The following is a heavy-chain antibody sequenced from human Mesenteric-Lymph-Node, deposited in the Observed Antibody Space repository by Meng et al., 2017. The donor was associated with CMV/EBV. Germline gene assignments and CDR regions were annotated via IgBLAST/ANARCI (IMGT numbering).Heavy chain of an antibody. Sequence: LSCAASGFTLSSYWMPWVRQAPGKGLVWVSRINNDGSSTTYADSVKGRFTISRDNAKNTLYLQMNSLRAEDTAVYYCARTWMVHFDYWGQGTLVTVSS. CDR1: GFTLSSYW. J-gene: IGHJ4*02. CDR3: ARTWMVHFDY. CDR2: INNDGSST. D-gene: IGHD4/OR15-4a*01. V-gene: IGHV3-74*01.